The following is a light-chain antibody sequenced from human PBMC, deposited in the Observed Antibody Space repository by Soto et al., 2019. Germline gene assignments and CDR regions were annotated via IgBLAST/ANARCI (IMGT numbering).Light chain of an antibody. CDR2: GAS. Sequence: ETVMTQSPGTLSVSLGERATLSCRASQSVSIHLAWYQQKPGQAPRLLIYGASTRTFDVPDRFSGSGSGTNFTLTISRLQPEDFAVYYCQHYGTSLTFGGGTKVDIK. CDR1: QSVSIH. CDR3: QHYGTSLT. V-gene: IGKV3-20*01. J-gene: IGKJ4*01.